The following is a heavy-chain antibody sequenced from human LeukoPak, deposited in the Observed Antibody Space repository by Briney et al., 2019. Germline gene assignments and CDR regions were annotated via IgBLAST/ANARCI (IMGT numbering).Heavy chain of an antibody. D-gene: IGHD1-26*01. CDR2: ISAYNGNT. CDR1: GYAFNTFG. J-gene: IGHJ1*01. V-gene: IGHV1-18*01. Sequence: ASVKVSCKASGYAFNTFGISWVRQAPGQGLEWVGWISAYNGNTHYPQKLQGRVTMTTDTSTNTTYMDLTSLKPDDTTAYYCAGAACLGSTYFQDWGQGTLVTVSS. CDR3: AGAACLGSTYFQD.